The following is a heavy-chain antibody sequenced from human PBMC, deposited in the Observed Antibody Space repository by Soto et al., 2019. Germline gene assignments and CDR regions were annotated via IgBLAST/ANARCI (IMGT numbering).Heavy chain of an antibody. CDR3: AGGTDYRWVL. J-gene: IGHJ6*02. CDR1: GFSINTNYY. Sequence: SETLSLTCTVSGFSINTNYYWGWIRQPPGKGLEWIGSIWHSGSVYYNPSLRSRVTMSVDTSKNQFSLKLNSLTAADAAVYYCAGGTDYRWVLWGQGTTVTVSS. V-gene: IGHV4-38-2*02. CDR2: IWHSGSV. D-gene: IGHD4-4*01.